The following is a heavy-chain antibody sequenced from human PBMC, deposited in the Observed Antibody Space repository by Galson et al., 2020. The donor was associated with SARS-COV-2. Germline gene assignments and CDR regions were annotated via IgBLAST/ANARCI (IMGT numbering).Heavy chain of an antibody. V-gene: IGHV4-39*01. D-gene: IGHD6-13*01. CDR2: IYSSGNT. CDR1: GGSIRSSSYY. CDR3: ASPIAMKYGSIEGAFDI. J-gene: IGHJ3*02. Sequence: SETLSLTCTASGGSIRSSSYYWGWIRQPPGSGLEWLGRIYSSGNTLYNPSHKSRVTIFVDTAKSQFSLRLGSVTAADTAVYYCASPIAMKYGSIEGAFDIWGQGTMVTVSS.